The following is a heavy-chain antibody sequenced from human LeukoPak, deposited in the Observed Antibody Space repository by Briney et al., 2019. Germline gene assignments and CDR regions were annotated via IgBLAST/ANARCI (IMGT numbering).Heavy chain of an antibody. D-gene: IGHD2-21*02. Sequence: GGSLRLSCSASGFTFSSYAMSWVRQAPGKGLEWVSTISGSGGSTYYADSVKGRFTLSRDNSKKTLYVQMNSLRAEDTAVYYCAAGSAYCGGDCYRWFDPWGQGTLVTVSS. V-gene: IGHV3-23*01. CDR1: GFTFSSYA. CDR3: AAGSAYCGGDCYRWFDP. J-gene: IGHJ5*02. CDR2: ISGSGGST.